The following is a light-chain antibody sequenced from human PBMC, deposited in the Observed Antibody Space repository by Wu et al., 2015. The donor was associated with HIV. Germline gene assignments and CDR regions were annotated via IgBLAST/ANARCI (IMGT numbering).Light chain of an antibody. V-gene: IGKV1D-13*01. CDR1: QGVSRD. CDR2: DAS. CDR3: HQFNNNPQT. J-gene: IGKJ2*01. Sequence: AIQLTQSPSSLSASVGDTVTITCRASQGVSRDLAWYQHTAGQAPKLLIYDASTLQSGVPSRFSGSGSGTDFTLTISSLQPEDFATYYCHQFNNNPQTFGPGPSWRSN.